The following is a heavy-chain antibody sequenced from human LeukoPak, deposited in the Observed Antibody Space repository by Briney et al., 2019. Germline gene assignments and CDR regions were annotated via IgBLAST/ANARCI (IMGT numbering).Heavy chain of an antibody. CDR1: RYTFNNYF. CDR2: ISPHSHTT. Sequence: ASVKVSRKASRYTFNNYFISWVRQVPGQGLAWVGWISPHSHTTHYAEKVQGRVTMTTDTSTTTVYMELRSLRPDDTAVYFCARGHTMYYWGQGTPVTVSS. V-gene: IGHV1-18*01. J-gene: IGHJ4*02. CDR3: ARGHTMYY. D-gene: IGHD3-10*02.